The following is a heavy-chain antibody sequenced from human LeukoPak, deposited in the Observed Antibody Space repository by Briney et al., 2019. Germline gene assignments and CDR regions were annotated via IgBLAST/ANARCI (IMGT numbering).Heavy chain of an antibody. CDR2: IIPILGIA. Sequence: SVKVSCKASGGTFSSYTISWVRQAPGQGREWMGRIIPILGIANYAQKFQGRVTITADKSTSTAYMELSSLRSEDTAVYYCARTGCCTNGVCYAHYYYYYMDVWGKGTTVTVSS. D-gene: IGHD2-8*01. V-gene: IGHV1-69*02. CDR1: GGTFSSYT. J-gene: IGHJ6*03. CDR3: ARTGCCTNGVCYAHYYYYYMDV.